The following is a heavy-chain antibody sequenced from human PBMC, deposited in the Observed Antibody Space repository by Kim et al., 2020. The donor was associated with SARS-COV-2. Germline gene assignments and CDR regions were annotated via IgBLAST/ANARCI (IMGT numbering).Heavy chain of an antibody. J-gene: IGHJ6*02. D-gene: IGHD2-2*01. CDR1: GFTFSDYY. CDR2: ISSSSSYT. CDR3: ARDHIVVVPAAITGYYYGMDV. V-gene: IGHV3-11*05. Sequence: GGSLRLSCAASGFTFSDYYMSWIRQAPGKGLEWVSYISSSSSYTNYADSVKGRFTISRDNAKNSLYLQMNSLRAEDTAVYYCARDHIVVVPAAITGYYYGMDVWGQGTTVTVSS.